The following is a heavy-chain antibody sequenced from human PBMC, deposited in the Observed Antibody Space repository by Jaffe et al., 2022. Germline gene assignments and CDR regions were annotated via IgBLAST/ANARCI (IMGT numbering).Heavy chain of an antibody. Sequence: QVQLQESGPGLVKPSETLSLTCAVSGYSISSGYYWGWIRQPPGKGLEWIGSIYHSGSTYYNPSLKSRVTISVDTSKNQFSLKLSSVTAADTAVYYCARALITYYYDSSGYDAFDIWGQGTMVTVSS. J-gene: IGHJ3*02. CDR3: ARALITYYYDSSGYDAFDI. CDR2: IYHSGST. D-gene: IGHD3-22*01. V-gene: IGHV4-38-2*01. CDR1: GYSISSGYY.